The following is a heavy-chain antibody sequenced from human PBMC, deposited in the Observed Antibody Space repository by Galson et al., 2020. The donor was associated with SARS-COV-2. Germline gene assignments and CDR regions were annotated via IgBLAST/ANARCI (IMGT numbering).Heavy chain of an antibody. Sequence: ASETLSLTCTVSGGSTGSSDYFWGWIRQPPGKGLEWVGNVYYTGSTYYNPSLKSRLTQSLDTSKNQFYLVLSSVTAADTAVYYCAASPAAAHLDNALEIWGQGTTVTVSP. J-gene: IGHJ3*02. CDR3: AASPAAAHLDNALEI. V-gene: IGHV4-39*07. CDR2: VYYTGST. CDR1: GGSTGSSDYF. D-gene: IGHD6-13*01.